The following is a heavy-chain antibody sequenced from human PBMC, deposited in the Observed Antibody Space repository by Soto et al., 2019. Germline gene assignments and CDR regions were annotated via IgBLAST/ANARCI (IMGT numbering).Heavy chain of an antibody. CDR2: IYHSGRT. J-gene: IGHJ6*02. CDR3: ARVSGSYYYGMDV. V-gene: IGHV4-4*02. Sequence: SETLSLTCAVSGGSISSSNWWSWVRQPPGKGQEWIGEIYHSGRTNYHPSLKSRVTISVHKSKNQFSLKLSSVTAADTAVYYCARVSGSYYYGMDVWGQGITVTVSS. CDR1: GGSISSSNW. D-gene: IGHD1-26*01.